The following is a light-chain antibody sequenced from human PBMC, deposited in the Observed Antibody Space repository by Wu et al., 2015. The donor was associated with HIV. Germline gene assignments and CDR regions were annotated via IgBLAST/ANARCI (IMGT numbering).Light chain of an antibody. V-gene: IGKV1-NL1*01. J-gene: IGKJ2*01. CDR2: VAS. CDR1: QGISNS. Sequence: DIQMTQSPSSLSASVGKRVTITCRASQGISNSLAWYQQKPGKAPKLLLNVASRLESGVPSRFSGSGSGTDYTLTINSLQPEDFATYYCQQYYSPPXTFGQGTKLEIK. CDR3: QQYYSPPXT.